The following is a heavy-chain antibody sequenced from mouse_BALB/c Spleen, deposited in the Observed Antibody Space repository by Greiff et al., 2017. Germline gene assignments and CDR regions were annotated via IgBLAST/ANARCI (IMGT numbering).Heavy chain of an antibody. Sequence: EVHLVESGGGLVQPGGSLKLSCAASGFTFSSYGMSWVRQTPDKRLELVATINSNGGSTYYPDSVKGRFTISRDNAKNTLYLQMSSLKSEDTAMYYCARGEIYYGNPWFAYWGQGTLVTVSA. CDR2: INSNGGST. CDR3: ARGEIYYGNPWFAY. D-gene: IGHD2-1*01. CDR1: GFTFSSYG. J-gene: IGHJ3*01. V-gene: IGHV5-6-3*01.